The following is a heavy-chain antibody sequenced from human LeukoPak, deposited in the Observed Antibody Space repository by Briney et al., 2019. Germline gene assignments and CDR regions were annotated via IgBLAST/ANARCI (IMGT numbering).Heavy chain of an antibody. J-gene: IGHJ4*02. CDR3: ARGPPNWGYDY. Sequence: ALVKVSCKASVDTFTSYDFNWVRQATGQRPEWMGWMSPNSGDTGYAQKFQDRVTMTRNTSISTAYMELSSLRSDDTAVYYCARGPPNWGYDYWGPGTLVTVSS. CDR1: VDTFTSYD. D-gene: IGHD7-27*01. CDR2: MSPNSGDT. V-gene: IGHV1-8*01.